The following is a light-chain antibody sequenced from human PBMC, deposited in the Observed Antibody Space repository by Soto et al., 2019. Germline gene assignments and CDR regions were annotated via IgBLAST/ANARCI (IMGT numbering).Light chain of an antibody. CDR2: GAS. CDR3: QQYNNWRT. Sequence: EIVMTQSPATLSVSPGERATLSCRASQSISNSYLAWYQQKSGQAPRLLIYGASTRATAIPARFSGSGSGTEFTLTISSLQSEDFAVYYCQQYNNWRTFGQGTKVDIK. V-gene: IGKV3-15*01. J-gene: IGKJ1*01. CDR1: QSISNSY.